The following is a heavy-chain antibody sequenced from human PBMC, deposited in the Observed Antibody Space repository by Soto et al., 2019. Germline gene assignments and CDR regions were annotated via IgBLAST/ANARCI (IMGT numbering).Heavy chain of an antibody. CDR1: GYTFTSYG. D-gene: IGHD2-15*01. CDR3: ARDIGSVGYCSGGSCYFNY. J-gene: IGHJ4*02. V-gene: IGHV1-18*01. Sequence: QVQLVQSGAEVKKPGASVKVSCKASGYTFTSYGISWVRQAPGQGLEWMGWISAYNGNTNYAQKLQGRVTMTTDTSTSTAYMELRSLRSDDTVVYYCARDIGSVGYCSGGSCYFNYWGQGTLVTVSS. CDR2: ISAYNGNT.